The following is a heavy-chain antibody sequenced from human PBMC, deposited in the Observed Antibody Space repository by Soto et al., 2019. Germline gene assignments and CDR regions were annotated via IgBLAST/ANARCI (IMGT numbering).Heavy chain of an antibody. CDR3: AKDLRSYAVGTGVWFDP. D-gene: IGHD3-16*01. V-gene: IGHV3-23*01. Sequence: GGSLRLSCAASGFTFSSYAMSWVHQAPGKGLEWVSAISGSGGSTYYADSVKGRFTISRDNSKNALYLQMNSLRAEDTAVYYCAKDLRSYAVGTGVWFDPWGQGTLVTVSS. CDR2: ISGSGGST. CDR1: GFTFSSYA. J-gene: IGHJ5*02.